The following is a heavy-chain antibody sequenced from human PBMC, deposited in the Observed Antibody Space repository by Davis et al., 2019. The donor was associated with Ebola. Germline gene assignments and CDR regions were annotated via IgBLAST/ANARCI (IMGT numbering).Heavy chain of an antibody. J-gene: IGHJ4*02. CDR2: ISSGSFTI. V-gene: IGHV3-48*02. CDR1: GITFSRYT. Sequence: PGGSLRLSCAASGITFSRYTMNWVRQAPGKGLEWVAFISSGSFTIHYADSVKGRFTISRDNAKNSLFLQMTSLRDEDTAVYYCAKWSVLGQWGQGTLVTVSP. CDR3: AKWSVLGQ. D-gene: IGHD3-3*01.